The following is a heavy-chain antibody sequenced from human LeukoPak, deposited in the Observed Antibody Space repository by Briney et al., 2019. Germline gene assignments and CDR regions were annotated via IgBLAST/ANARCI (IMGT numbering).Heavy chain of an antibody. Sequence: ASVKVSCKASGHTFTSYDINWVRQATGQGLEWMGWMNPNSGNTGYAQKFQGRVTITRNTSISTAYMELSSLRSEDTAVYYCARDRPGRYCSTTSCFTASPFAPWGQGTLVTVSS. CDR1: GHTFTSYD. D-gene: IGHD2-2*02. J-gene: IGHJ5*02. CDR2: MNPNSGNT. V-gene: IGHV1-8*03. CDR3: ARDRPGRYCSTTSCFTASPFAP.